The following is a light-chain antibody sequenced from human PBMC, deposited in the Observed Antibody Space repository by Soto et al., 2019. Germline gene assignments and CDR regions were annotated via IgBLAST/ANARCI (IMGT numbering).Light chain of an antibody. J-gene: IGKJ2*01. CDR2: AAS. CDR3: LQHNTYPYT. V-gene: IGKV1-17*01. Sequence: DIQMTQSPSSLSASVGDRVTITCRASQGISNLLGWFQHKPGKAPKRLIYAASSLQGGVPSRFSGSGSGTEFTLIITGLQPEDVADYYCLQHNTYPYTFGQGTKLEIK. CDR1: QGISNL.